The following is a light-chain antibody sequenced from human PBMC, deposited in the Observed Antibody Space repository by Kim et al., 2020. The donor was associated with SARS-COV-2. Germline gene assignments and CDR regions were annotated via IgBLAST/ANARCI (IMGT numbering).Light chain of an antibody. CDR3: QQYHILPVFT. CDR1: QDISNY. CDR2: DAF. Sequence: IQMTQSPSSLSASVGDRVTITCQASQDISNYLSWYQHKPVEAPKLLIYDAFKLETGVPSRFSGSGSGTHFTFTISSLEPEDIATYYCQQYHILPVFTFGPGTKVDIK. J-gene: IGKJ3*01. V-gene: IGKV1-33*01.